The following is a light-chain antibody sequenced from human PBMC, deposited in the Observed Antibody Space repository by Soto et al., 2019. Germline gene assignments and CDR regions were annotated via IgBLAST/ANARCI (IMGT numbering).Light chain of an antibody. CDR2: DAS. CDR1: QSVSSY. Sequence: EIVLTQSPCTLSLSTGERATLSCRASQSVSSYLAWYQQKPGQAPRLLIYDASNRATGIPARFSGSGSGTDFTLTISSLEPEDFAVYYCQQRSNWPRTFGQGTKVDI. CDR3: QQRSNWPRT. J-gene: IGKJ1*01. V-gene: IGKV3-11*01.